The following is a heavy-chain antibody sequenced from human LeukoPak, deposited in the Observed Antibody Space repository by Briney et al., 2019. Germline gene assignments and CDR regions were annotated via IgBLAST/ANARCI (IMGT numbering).Heavy chain of an antibody. CDR2: IKQDGSEK. J-gene: IGHJ4*02. CDR3: ARGQTTMTN. CDR1: GFTFSSYA. D-gene: IGHD4-17*01. V-gene: IGHV3-7*03. Sequence: PGGSLRLSCSASGFTFSSYAMHWVRQAPGKGLEWVASIKQDGSEKSYVDSVKGRFTISRDNTKNSLYLQMNSLRAEDTAVYYCARGQTTMTNWGQGTLVTVSS.